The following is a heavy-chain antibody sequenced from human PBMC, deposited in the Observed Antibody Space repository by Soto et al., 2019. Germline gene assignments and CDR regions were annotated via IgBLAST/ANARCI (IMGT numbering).Heavy chain of an antibody. D-gene: IGHD6-19*01. CDR2: INAGNGNT. Sequence: QVQLVQSGAEEKKPGASVKVSCKASGYTFTGYAMHWVRQAPGQRLEWMGWINAGNGNTKYSQKFQGRVTITRDTSASTAYMELSSRRSEDTAVYYCARAVAVAADFDYWGQGTLVTVS. CDR3: ARAVAVAADFDY. J-gene: IGHJ4*02. V-gene: IGHV1-3*05. CDR1: GYTFTGYA.